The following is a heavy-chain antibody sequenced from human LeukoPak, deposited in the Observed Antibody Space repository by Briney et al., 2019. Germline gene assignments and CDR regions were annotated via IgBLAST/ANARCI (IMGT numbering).Heavy chain of an antibody. D-gene: IGHD1-26*01. V-gene: IGHV3-23*01. Sequence: GGSLRLSCAASGFTFSSYDMSWVRQAPGKGLEWVSSISGSGGSTYYADSVKGRFTISRDNSKNTLYLQMNSLRAEDTAVYYCARSYWEVYFDYWGQGTLVTVSS. CDR3: ARSYWEVYFDY. J-gene: IGHJ4*02. CDR2: ISGSGGST. CDR1: GFTFSSYD.